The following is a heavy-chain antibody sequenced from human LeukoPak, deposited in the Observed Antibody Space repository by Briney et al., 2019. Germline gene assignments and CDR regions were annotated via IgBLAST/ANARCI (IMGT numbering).Heavy chain of an antibody. CDR1: GFTFSSYA. D-gene: IGHD3-22*01. V-gene: IGHV3-64*01. CDR2: ISSNGGST. J-gene: IGHJ4*02. CDR3: ARLAPNYYDSSGTFDY. Sequence: GGSLRLSCAASGFTFSSYAMSWVRQAPGKGLEYVSAISSNGGSTYYANSVKGRFTISRDNSKNTLYLQMGSLRAEDMAVYYCARLAPNYYDSSGTFDYWGQGTLVTVSS.